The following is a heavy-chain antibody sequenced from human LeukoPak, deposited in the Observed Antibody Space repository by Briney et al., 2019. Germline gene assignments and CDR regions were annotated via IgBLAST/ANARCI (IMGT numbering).Heavy chain of an antibody. CDR2: INWNGGST. D-gene: IGHD3-22*01. J-gene: IGHJ5*02. V-gene: IGHV3-20*04. Sequence: GGSLRLSCAASGFTFDDYGMSWVRQAPGKGLEWVSGINWNGGSTGYADSVKGRFTISRDNAKNSLYLQMNSLRAEDTAVYYCARDEAYYDSSGPWGQGTLVTVSS. CDR3: ARDEAYYDSSGP. CDR1: GFTFDDYG.